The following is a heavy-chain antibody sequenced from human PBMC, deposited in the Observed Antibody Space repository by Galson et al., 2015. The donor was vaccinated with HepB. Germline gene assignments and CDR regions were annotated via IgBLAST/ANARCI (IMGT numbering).Heavy chain of an antibody. V-gene: IGHV1-69*04. CDR2: IIPILGIA. CDR1: GGTFNSYT. Sequence: SVKVSCKASGGTFNSYTLSWVRQASGQGLEWMGRIIPILGIANYAQKFQGRVTITADKSTSTAYMELSSLRSEDTAVYYCARDRETYYDSSGPEDYWGQGTLVTVSS. CDR3: ARDRETYYDSSGPEDY. J-gene: IGHJ4*02. D-gene: IGHD3-22*01.